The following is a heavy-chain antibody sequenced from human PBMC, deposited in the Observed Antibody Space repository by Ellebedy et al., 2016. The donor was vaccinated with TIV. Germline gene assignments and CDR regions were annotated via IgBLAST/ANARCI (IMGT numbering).Heavy chain of an antibody. CDR2: ITSSGDNT. J-gene: IGHJ4*02. V-gene: IGHV3-23*01. Sequence: GESLKISCAASGFTFNSYAMHWVRQAPGKGLEWISSITSSGDNTYYADSVKGRFTISRDNSKNTMYLQMHSLSVEDTAVYYCAKFRGFLWFGDFTDYWGQGTLVTVSS. CDR1: GFTFNSYA. CDR3: AKFRGFLWFGDFTDY. D-gene: IGHD3-10*01.